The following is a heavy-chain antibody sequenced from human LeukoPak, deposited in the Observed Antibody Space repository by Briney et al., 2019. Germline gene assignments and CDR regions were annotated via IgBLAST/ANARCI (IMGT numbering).Heavy chain of an antibody. D-gene: IGHD4-17*01. CDR2: ISGSGGST. CDR3: ALAALRATPLPFDY. V-gene: IGHV3-23*01. Sequence: GGSLRLSCAASGFTFSSYAMNWVRQAPGKGLEWVSAISGSGGSTYYADSVKGRFTISRDNSKNTLYLQMISLRAEDTAVYYCALAALRATPLPFDYWGQGTLVTVSS. J-gene: IGHJ4*02. CDR1: GFTFSSYA.